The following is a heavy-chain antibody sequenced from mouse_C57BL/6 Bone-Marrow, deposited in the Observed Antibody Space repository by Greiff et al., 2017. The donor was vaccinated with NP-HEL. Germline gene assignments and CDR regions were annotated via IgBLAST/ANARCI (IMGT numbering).Heavy chain of an antibody. J-gene: IGHJ2*01. Sequence: EVKLMESGGGLVKPGGSLKLSCAASGFTFSSYAMSWVRQTPEKRLEWVATISDGGSYTYYPDNVKGRFTISRDNAKNNLYLQMSHLKSEDTAMYYCAREGDYEAVDYWGQGTTLTVSS. CDR3: AREGDYEAVDY. CDR1: GFTFSSYA. V-gene: IGHV5-4*01. D-gene: IGHD2-4*01. CDR2: ISDGGSYT.